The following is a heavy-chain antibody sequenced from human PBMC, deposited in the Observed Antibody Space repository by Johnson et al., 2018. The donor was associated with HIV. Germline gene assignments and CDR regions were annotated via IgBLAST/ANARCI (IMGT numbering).Heavy chain of an antibody. CDR1: GFTVSSNY. D-gene: IGHD6-19*01. Sequence: VQLVESGGGLIQPGGSLRLSCAVSGFTVSSNYMSWVRQAPGKGLEWVSTVYSGGSTYYADSVKGRFTISRDNSKNTLYLHMNSLRAEDTAVYYCARDQSNGWNRGAFDIWGQGTVVTVSS. J-gene: IGHJ3*02. V-gene: IGHV3-53*01. CDR2: VYSGGST. CDR3: ARDQSNGWNRGAFDI.